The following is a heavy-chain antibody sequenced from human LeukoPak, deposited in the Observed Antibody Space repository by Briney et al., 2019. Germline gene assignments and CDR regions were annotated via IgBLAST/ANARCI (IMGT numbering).Heavy chain of an antibody. J-gene: IGHJ5*02. CDR3: AKDRELLFAHCWFDL. CDR2: ISISNVDS. D-gene: IGHD3-10*01. V-gene: IGHV3-23*01. CDR1: GFTFVTYA. Sequence: GGPLRLPCAASGFTFVTYAMRGLRQPPGKGLEGVVGISISNVDSYYPDSVKGRFSISRDDSKNTLYLQMDRLSDEDTAVYYCAKDRELLFAHCWFDLWGQGTLVTVSS.